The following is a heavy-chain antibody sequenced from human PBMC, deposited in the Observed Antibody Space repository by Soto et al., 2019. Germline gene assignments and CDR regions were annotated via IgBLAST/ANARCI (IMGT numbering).Heavy chain of an antibody. V-gene: IGHV4-31*02. D-gene: IGHD4-17*01. CDR2: IFYTGST. CDR3: ARLDDGHSAFDL. Sequence: PGKGLEFIGYIFYTGSTYYNPSLETRVTMSADTSNNEVSLRLNSLTAAVTAVYSCARLDDGHSAFDLGGRGTLVTVTS. J-gene: IGHJ4*02.